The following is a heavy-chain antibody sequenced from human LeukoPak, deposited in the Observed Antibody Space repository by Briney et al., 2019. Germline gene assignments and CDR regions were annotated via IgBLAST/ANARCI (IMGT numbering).Heavy chain of an antibody. Sequence: SETLSLTCAVYVGSFSGYYWSWIRQPPGKGLEWIGEINHSGSTNYNPSLKSRVTISVDTSKNQFSLKLSSVTAADTAVYYCARGRTSDYWGQGTLVTVSS. CDR2: INHSGST. CDR1: VGSFSGYY. V-gene: IGHV4-34*01. CDR3: ARGRTSDY. J-gene: IGHJ4*02. D-gene: IGHD1-1*01.